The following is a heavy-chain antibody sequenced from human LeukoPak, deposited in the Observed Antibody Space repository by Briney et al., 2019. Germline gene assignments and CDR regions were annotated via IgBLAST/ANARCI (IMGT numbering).Heavy chain of an antibody. CDR3: TTEAYNQAY. Sequence: GGSLRLSCAAPGFTFRNAWMSWVRQAPGKGLEWVGRIKSKTDGWKTDYAAAVKGRRTISRDDSKNTLYLQMNSLKTEDTAVYYCTTEAYNQAYWGQGTLVTVSS. CDR2: IKSKTDGWKT. D-gene: IGHD1-14*01. V-gene: IGHV3-15*01. CDR1: GFTFRNAW. J-gene: IGHJ4*02.